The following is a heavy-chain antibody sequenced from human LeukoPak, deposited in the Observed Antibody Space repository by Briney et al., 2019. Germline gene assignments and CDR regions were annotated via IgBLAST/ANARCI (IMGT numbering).Heavy chain of an antibody. V-gene: IGHV3-20*04. CDR3: ARGRGSSGWQPGGAFDI. CDR1: GFTFDDYG. CDR2: INWNGGST. D-gene: IGHD6-19*01. J-gene: IGHJ3*02. Sequence: GGSLRLSWAASGFTFDDYGMSWVRQATGKGLEWDSGINWNGGSTGYADSVKGRFTISRDNAKNSLYLQMNSLRAEDTALYYCARGRGSSGWQPGGAFDIWGQGTMVTVSS.